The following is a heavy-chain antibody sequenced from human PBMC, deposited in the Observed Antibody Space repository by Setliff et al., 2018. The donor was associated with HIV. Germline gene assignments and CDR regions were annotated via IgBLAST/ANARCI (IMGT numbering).Heavy chain of an antibody. Sequence: GSLRLSCAASGFTFSVHGMHWVRQAPGKGLEWVANIDREGSETNYVDSVKGRFTISRDNARSSMYLQMNSLRAEDTAIYYCARKFRPGHGVDVWGQGTTVTVSS. D-gene: IGHD3-10*01. J-gene: IGHJ6*02. V-gene: IGHV3-7*01. CDR2: IDREGSET. CDR1: GFTFSVHG. CDR3: ARKFRPGHGVDV.